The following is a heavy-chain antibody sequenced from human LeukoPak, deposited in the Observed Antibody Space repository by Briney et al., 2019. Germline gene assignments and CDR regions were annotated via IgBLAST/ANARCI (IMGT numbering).Heavy chain of an antibody. CDR2: IYYSGST. CDR1: GGSISSSSYY. V-gene: IGHV4-39*07. J-gene: IGHJ5*01. CDR3: ARVGYEYVWGSYRYGWFDP. D-gene: IGHD3-16*02. Sequence: SETLSLTCTVSGGSISSSSYYWGWIRQPPGKGLEWIGSIYYSGSTYYNPSLKSRVTISVDTSKNQFSLKLNSVTAADTAVYYCARVGYEYVWGSYRYGWFDPWGQGTLVTVSS.